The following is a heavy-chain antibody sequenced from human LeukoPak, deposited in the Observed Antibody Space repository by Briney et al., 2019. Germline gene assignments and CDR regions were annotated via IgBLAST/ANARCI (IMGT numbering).Heavy chain of an antibody. V-gene: IGHV4-39*02. CDR2: IYYSGSI. J-gene: IGHJ5*02. D-gene: IGHD3-10*01. CDR3: AREGLNMVRGVIPKEAWGWFDP. CDR1: GGSISSSNYY. Sequence: PSETLSLTCTVYGGSISSSNYYWGWIRQPPGKGLEWIGSIYYSGSIYYNPSLKSRITISVDTSKNQFSLKLNSVTAADTAVYYCAREGLNMVRGVIPKEAWGWFDPWGQGTLVTVSS.